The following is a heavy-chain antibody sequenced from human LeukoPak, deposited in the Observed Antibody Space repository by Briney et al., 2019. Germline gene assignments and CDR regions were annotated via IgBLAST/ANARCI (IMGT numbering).Heavy chain of an antibody. CDR1: GGTFSSYA. V-gene: IGHV1-69*05. CDR3: ARTPQDYGDNPPDL. CDR2: IIPIFGTA. J-gene: IGHJ2*01. D-gene: IGHD4/OR15-4a*01. Sequence: SVKVSCKASGGTFSSYAISWVRQAPGQGLEWMGGIIPIFGTANYAQKFQGRVTITTDESTSTAYMELSSLRSEDTAVYYCARTPQDYGDNPPDLWGRGTLVTVSS.